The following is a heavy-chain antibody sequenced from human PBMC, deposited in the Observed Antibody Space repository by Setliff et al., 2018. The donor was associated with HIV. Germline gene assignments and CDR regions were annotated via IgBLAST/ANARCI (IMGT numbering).Heavy chain of an antibody. V-gene: IGHV3-73*01. CDR3: TSGYLN. CDR1: GFTFSGSA. J-gene: IGHJ4*02. Sequence: PGGSLRLSCAASGFTFSGSAMHWVRQASGKGLEWVGRIRSKAFNYATSYAASVNGRLTISRDDSQNTAYLQMNTAVYYCAMSYTDTSGYLNWGQGTLVTVSS. D-gene: IGHD3-22*01. CDR2: IRSKAFNYAT.